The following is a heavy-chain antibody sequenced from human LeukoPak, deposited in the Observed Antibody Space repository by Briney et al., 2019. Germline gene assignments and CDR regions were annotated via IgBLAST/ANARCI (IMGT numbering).Heavy chain of an antibody. V-gene: IGHV3-23*01. CDR3: AKDVRCSSTSCLFDY. CDR2: ISGSGGST. CDR1: GFTFSSYA. Sequence: PGGSLRLSCAASGFTFSSYAMSWVRQAPGKGLEWVSAISGSGGSTYYADSVKGQFTISRDNSKNTLYLQMNSLRAEDTAVYYCAKDVRCSSTSCLFDYWGQGTLVTVSS. J-gene: IGHJ4*02. D-gene: IGHD2-2*01.